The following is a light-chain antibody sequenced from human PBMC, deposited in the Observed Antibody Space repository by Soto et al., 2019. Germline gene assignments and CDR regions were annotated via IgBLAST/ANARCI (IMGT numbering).Light chain of an antibody. J-gene: IGKJ5*01. CDR2: AAS. Sequence: DIQMTQSTSSLSASVGDRVTIACRASECIRNYLCWYQQKPGKAPKRLIFAASSLQSGVPSRFSGSGSGTDFTLTIISLQPEDFATYYCLQYKNSPITFGQVTRLEIK. V-gene: IGKV1-17*01. CDR1: ECIRNY. CDR3: LQYKNSPIT.